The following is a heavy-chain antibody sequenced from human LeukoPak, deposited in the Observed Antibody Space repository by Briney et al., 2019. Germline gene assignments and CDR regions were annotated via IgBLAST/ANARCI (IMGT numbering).Heavy chain of an antibody. V-gene: IGHV3-23*01. D-gene: IGHD6-13*01. CDR1: GFTFSSYW. J-gene: IGHJ4*02. CDR2: ISGSGGST. CDR3: AKDRVIAAAGTGLDY. Sequence: GGSLRLSCAASGFTFSSYWMHWVRQAPGKGLEWVSAISGSGGSTYYADSVKGRFTISRDNSKNTLYLQMNSLRAEDTAVYYCAKDRVIAAAGTGLDYWGQGTLVTVSS.